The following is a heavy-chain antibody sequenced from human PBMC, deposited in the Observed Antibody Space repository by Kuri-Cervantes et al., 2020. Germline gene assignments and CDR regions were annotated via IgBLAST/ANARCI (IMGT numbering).Heavy chain of an antibody. J-gene: IGHJ4*02. Sequence: SETLSLTCTVSGGSISSYYWSWIRQPPGKGLEWIGYIYYSGSTNYNPSLKSRVTISVDTSKNQFSLKLSSVTAADTAVYYCARESGATVTNNFDYWGQGTLVTVSS. D-gene: IGHD4-17*01. V-gene: IGHV4-59*01. CDR1: GGSISSYY. CDR2: IYYSGST. CDR3: ARESGATVTNNFDY.